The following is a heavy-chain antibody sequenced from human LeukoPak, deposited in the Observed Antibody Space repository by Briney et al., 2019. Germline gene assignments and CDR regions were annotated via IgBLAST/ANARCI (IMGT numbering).Heavy chain of an antibody. Sequence: GGSLRLSCAASGFTFSSYAMSWVRQAPGKGLEWVSAISGSGGSTYYADSVKGRFTISRDNFKNTLYLQMNSLRVEDTAVYYCAKDPALGYDFWSGYYTWWFDPWGQGTLVTVSS. D-gene: IGHD3-3*01. CDR1: GFTFSSYA. CDR2: ISGSGGST. V-gene: IGHV3-23*01. J-gene: IGHJ5*02. CDR3: AKDPALGYDFWSGYYTWWFDP.